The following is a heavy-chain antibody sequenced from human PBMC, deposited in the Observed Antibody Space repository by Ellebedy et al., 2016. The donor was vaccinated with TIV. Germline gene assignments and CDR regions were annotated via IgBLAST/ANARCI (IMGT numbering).Heavy chain of an antibody. V-gene: IGHV3-30-3*01. D-gene: IGHD1-26*01. J-gene: IGHJ1*01. CDR2: ISADGNKK. CDR3: AREGDRGYFQH. CDR1: GFTFSGYP. Sequence: GESLKISXAASGFTFSGYPLHWVRQAPGKGLDWVAVISADGNKKHYADSVDGRFTTSRDNSKNTLFLQMNSLRAEDTAVYYCAREGDRGYFQHWGQGVLVTVSS.